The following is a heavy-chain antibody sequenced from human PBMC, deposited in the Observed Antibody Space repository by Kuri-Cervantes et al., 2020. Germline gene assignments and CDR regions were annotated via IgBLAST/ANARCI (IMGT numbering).Heavy chain of an antibody. CDR3: AGSRGPDCRTTSCFHY. Sequence: ASVKVSCKASGGTFSSYAISWVRQAPGQGLEWMGWINPDSGVINSAQKFQGWVTMTSDTSINTAYMDLSRLTPDDTAVYYCAGSRGPDCRTTSCFHYWGQGTLVTVSS. CDR1: GGTFSSYA. D-gene: IGHD2-2*01. V-gene: IGHV1-2*04. CDR2: INPDSGVI. J-gene: IGHJ4*02.